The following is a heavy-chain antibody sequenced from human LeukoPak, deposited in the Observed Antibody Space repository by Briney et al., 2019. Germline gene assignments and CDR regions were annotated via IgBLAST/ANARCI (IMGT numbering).Heavy chain of an antibody. CDR3: ARLYGAFDI. CDR1: GFTFSSYA. D-gene: IGHD2-2*02. J-gene: IGHJ3*02. CDR2: ISYDGSNK. V-gene: IGHV3-30-3*01. Sequence: GGSLRLSCAASGFTFSSYAMHWVRQAPGKGLEWVAVISYDGSNKYYADSVKGLFTISRDNSKNTLYLQMNSLRAEDTAVYYCARLYGAFDIWGQGTMVTVSS.